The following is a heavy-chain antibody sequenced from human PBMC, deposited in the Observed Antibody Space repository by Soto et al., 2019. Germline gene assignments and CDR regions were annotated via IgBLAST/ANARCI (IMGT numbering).Heavy chain of an antibody. D-gene: IGHD6-13*01. J-gene: IGHJ5*02. CDR1: GGSISGYY. V-gene: IGHV4-59*08. CDR3: ARHRRDSSNDVSWFDP. CDR2: IYYSGST. Sequence: SETLSLTCTVSGGSISGYYWSWIRQPPGKGLEWIAYIYYSGSTNYNPSLKSRVTISVDTSKNQFSLKLSSVTAADTAVYYCARHRRDSSNDVSWFDPWGQGTLVTVS.